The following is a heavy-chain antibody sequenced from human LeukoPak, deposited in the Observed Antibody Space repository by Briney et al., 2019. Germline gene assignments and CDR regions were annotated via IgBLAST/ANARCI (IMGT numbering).Heavy chain of an antibody. J-gene: IGHJ3*02. Sequence: PSETLSLTCTVSGGSISSSSYYWGWIRQPPGKGLEWIGSIYYSGSTYYNPSLKSRVTISVDTSKNQFSLKLSSVTAADTAVYYCARDYRIAVAGTGAFDIWGQGTMVTVSS. CDR3: ARDYRIAVAGTGAFDI. CDR1: GGSISSSSYY. D-gene: IGHD6-19*01. CDR2: IYYSGST. V-gene: IGHV4-39*02.